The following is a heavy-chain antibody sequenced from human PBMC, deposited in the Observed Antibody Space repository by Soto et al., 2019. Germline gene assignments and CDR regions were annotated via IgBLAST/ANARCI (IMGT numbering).Heavy chain of an antibody. V-gene: IGHV4-31*03. CDR3: ARVHGSGTTRYYFDY. D-gene: IGHD3-10*01. CDR1: GGSISSGGYY. CDR2: IYYSGST. Sequence: SETLSLTCTVSGGSISSGGYYWIWIRHHPGKGLEWIGYIYYSGSTYYNPSLKSRVTISVDTSKNQFSLKLSSVTAADTAVYYCARVHGSGTTRYYFDYWGQGTLVTVSS. J-gene: IGHJ4*02.